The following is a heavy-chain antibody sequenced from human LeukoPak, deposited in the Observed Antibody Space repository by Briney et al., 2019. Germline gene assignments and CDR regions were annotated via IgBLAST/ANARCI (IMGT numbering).Heavy chain of an antibody. Sequence: SETLSLTCTVSGGSISSSTYYWGWIRQPPGKGLEWIGSMYYSGSTYSNPSLKSRVTISVDTSKNQFSLKLSSVTAADTAVYYCARLPYYYDSSGYRHFFPFDYWGQGTLVTVSS. CDR1: GGSISSSTYY. D-gene: IGHD3-22*01. J-gene: IGHJ4*02. V-gene: IGHV4-39*07. CDR2: MYYSGST. CDR3: ARLPYYYDSSGYRHFFPFDY.